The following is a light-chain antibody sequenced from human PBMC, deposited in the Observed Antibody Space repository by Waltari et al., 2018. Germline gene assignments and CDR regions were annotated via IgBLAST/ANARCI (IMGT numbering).Light chain of an antibody. J-gene: IGKJ1*01. CDR3: QQYNNWPPWT. Sequence: EIVLTQSPATLSVSTGERATPPCRASQSVSSNLAWYQQKPGQAPRLLIYGASTRATGIPARFSGSGSGTEFTLTISSLQSEDFAVYYCQQYNNWPPWTFGQGTKVEIK. V-gene: IGKV3-15*01. CDR1: QSVSSN. CDR2: GAS.